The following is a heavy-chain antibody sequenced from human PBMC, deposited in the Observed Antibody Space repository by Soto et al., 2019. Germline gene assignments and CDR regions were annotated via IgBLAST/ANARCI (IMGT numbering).Heavy chain of an antibody. CDR3: ARGSYYYDSRGYYHY. V-gene: IGHV4-30-4*01. J-gene: IGHJ4*02. CDR2: IYYSGST. D-gene: IGHD3-22*01. Sequence: SETLSLTCTVSGGSISSGDYYWSWIRQPPGKGLEWIGYIYYSGSTYYNPSLKSRVTISVDTSKNQFSLKLSSVTAADTAVYYCARGSYYYDSRGYYHYWGQGTLVPVSS. CDR1: GGSISSGDYY.